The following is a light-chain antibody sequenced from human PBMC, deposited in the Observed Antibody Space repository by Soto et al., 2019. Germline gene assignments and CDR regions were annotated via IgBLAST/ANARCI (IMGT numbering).Light chain of an antibody. V-gene: IGLV2-14*01. CDR2: EVY. CDR3: ISYIPSTTTHWV. CDR1: NSDVGGYDR. Sequence: QSALTQPASVSGSPGQSITISCTGTNSDVGGYDRVSWYQHHPGKAPKLVIFEVYTRPSGISDRFSGSKSGDTASLTISGLQAEDEADYYCISYIPSTTTHWVFGGGTKLTVL. J-gene: IGLJ3*02.